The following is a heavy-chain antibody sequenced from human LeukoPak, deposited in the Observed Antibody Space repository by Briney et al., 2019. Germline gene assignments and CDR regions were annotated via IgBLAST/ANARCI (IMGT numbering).Heavy chain of an antibody. D-gene: IGHD6-6*01. CDR1: GFTFSNYA. J-gene: IGHJ4*02. CDR2: INDNGSTR. Sequence: GGSLRLSCGASGFTFSNYAMSWVRQAPGKGLEWVSGINDNGSTRFYAASVKGRFTISRGNAKNSLYLQMNSLRAEDTAVYYCAKNGYSSSFSRFDYWGQGTLVTVSS. V-gene: IGHV3-23*01. CDR3: AKNGYSSSFSRFDY.